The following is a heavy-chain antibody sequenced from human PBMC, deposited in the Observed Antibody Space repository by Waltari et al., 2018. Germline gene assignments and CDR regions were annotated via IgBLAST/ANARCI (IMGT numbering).Heavy chain of an antibody. CDR1: GFTVRPHA. J-gene: IGHJ4*02. D-gene: IGHD1-1*01. V-gene: IGHV3-7*04. CDR3: ARNGNWDFDY. CDR2: IKGDGRQK. Sequence: EVQLVESAGGLVQPGESQTLSCAAYGFTVRPHATPWVRQAPGEGLEWVASIKGDGRQKTYLDSVTGRFTISRDNAENSLYLQMNSLRAEDSAVYYCARNGNWDFDYWGQGTLVTVSS.